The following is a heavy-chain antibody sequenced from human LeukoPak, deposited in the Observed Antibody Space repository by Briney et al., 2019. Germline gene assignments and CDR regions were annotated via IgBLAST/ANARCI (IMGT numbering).Heavy chain of an antibody. V-gene: IGHV3-23*01. CDR1: GFTFSTYA. CDR2: ITGSGGNT. J-gene: IGHJ4*02. CDR3: ARTSGWPYYFDY. Sequence: GGPLRLSCAASGFTFSTYAMSWVRQPPGKGLEWVSAITGSGGNTYYADSVKGRFTISRDNSKNTVYLQVNSLRAEDTAVYYCARTSGWPYYFDYWGQGTLVTVSS. D-gene: IGHD6-19*01.